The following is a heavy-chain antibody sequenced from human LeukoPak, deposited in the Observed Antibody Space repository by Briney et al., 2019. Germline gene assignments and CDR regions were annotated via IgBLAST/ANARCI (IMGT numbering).Heavy chain of an antibody. CDR3: AKDIWGGNEG. V-gene: IGHV3-23*01. J-gene: IGHJ4*02. D-gene: IGHD3-16*01. Sequence: GGSLRLSCAASGFTVTTNYMTWVRQAPGKGLEWVSAISGSGGTGSTYYADPVKGRFTISRDNSKNTLYLQMNSLRAEDTAVYYCAKDIWGGNEGWGQGTLVTVSS. CDR1: GFTVTTNY. CDR2: ISGSGGTGST.